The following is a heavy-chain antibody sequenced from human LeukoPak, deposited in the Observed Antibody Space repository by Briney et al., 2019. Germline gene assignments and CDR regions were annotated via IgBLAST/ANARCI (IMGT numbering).Heavy chain of an antibody. CDR2: ISSSSSYI. CDR3: AKIAVAGNDAFDI. D-gene: IGHD6-19*01. V-gene: IGHV3-21*01. Sequence: GGSLRLSCAASGFTFSSYSMNWVRQAPGKGLEWVSSISSSSSYIYYADSVKGRLTISRDNSKNTLYLQMNSLRAEDTAVYYCAKIAVAGNDAFDIWGQGTMVTVSS. CDR1: GFTFSSYS. J-gene: IGHJ3*02.